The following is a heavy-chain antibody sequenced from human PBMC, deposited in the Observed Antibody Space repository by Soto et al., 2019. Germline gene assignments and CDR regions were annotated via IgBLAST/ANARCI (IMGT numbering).Heavy chain of an antibody. CDR2: IYPGDSDT. D-gene: IGHD6-13*01. Sequence: PGESLKISCKGSGYSFTSYWIGWVRQMPGKDLELMGIIYPGDSDTRYSPSFQGQVTISADKSISTAYLQWSSLKASDTAMYYCARTAAAGKYYYGMDVWGQGTTVTVSS. CDR3: ARTAAAGKYYYGMDV. CDR1: GYSFTSYW. J-gene: IGHJ6*02. V-gene: IGHV5-51*01.